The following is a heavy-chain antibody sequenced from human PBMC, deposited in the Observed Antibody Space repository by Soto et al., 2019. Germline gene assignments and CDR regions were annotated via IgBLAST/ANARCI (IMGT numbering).Heavy chain of an antibody. CDR2: INAGTGNI. D-gene: IGHD2-15*01. CDR1: GYTFTSYA. Sequence: QVQLVQSGAEVKKAGASVKVSCKASGYTFTSYAIHWVRQAPGQRLEWMGWINAGTGNIKYSQKFQGRVTITRDTSASTVFMELSSLRSEDTAVYYCTRGCSGGTCYVFEYWGQGTLVTVSS. J-gene: IGHJ4*02. CDR3: TRGCSGGTCYVFEY. V-gene: IGHV1-3*01.